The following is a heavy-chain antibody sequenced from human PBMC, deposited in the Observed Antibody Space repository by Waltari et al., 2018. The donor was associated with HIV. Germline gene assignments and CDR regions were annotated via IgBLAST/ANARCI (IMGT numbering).Heavy chain of an antibody. CDR1: GFTFSSYG. J-gene: IGHJ6*02. CDR2: IRYDGSNK. D-gene: IGHD1-1*01. CDR3: AKDGMETMDV. Sequence: QVQLVESGGGVVQPGGSLRPSCAASGFTFSSYGMPWVRQAPGKGLEWVAFIRYDGSNKYYADSVKGRFTISRDNSKNTLYLQMNSLRAEDTAVYYCAKDGMETMDVWGQGTTVTVSS. V-gene: IGHV3-30*02.